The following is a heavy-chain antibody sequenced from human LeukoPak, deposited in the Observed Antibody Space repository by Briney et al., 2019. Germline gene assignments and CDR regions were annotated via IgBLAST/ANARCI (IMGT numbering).Heavy chain of an antibody. CDR3: AKDSWAYGDYGLPFDY. CDR1: GFTFDDYA. Sequence: GRSLRLSCAASGFTFDDYAMHWVRQAPGKGLEWASGISWNSGSIGYADSVKGRFTISRDNAKNSLYLQMNSLRAEDTALYYCAKDSWAYGDYGLPFDYWGQGTLVTVSS. J-gene: IGHJ4*02. D-gene: IGHD4-17*01. V-gene: IGHV3-9*01. CDR2: ISWNSGSI.